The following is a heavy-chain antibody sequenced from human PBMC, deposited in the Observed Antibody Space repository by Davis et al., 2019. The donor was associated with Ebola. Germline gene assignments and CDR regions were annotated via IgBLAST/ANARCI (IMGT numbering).Heavy chain of an antibody. CDR2: ISSSSSTI. V-gene: IGHV3-48*04. Sequence: GESLKISCAASGFTFSSYSMNWVRQAPGKGLEWVSYISSSSSTIYYADSVKGRFTISRDNAKNSLYLQMNSLRAEDTAVYYCARGTRSSTSLGFDYWGQGTLVTVSS. D-gene: IGHD2-2*01. CDR3: ARGTRSSTSLGFDY. J-gene: IGHJ4*02. CDR1: GFTFSSYS.